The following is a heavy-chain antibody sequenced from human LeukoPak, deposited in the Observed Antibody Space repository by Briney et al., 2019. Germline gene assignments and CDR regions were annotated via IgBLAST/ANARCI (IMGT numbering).Heavy chain of an antibody. CDR1: GYTFTSYG. CDR2: ISAYNGNT. CDR3: ARDQLDQTPGYYFDY. V-gene: IGHV1-18*01. Sequence: GASVKVSCKASGYTFTSYGISWVRQAPGQGLEWMGWISAYNGNTNYAQKLQGRVTMTTDTSTSTAYMELRSLRSDDTAVYYCARDQLDQTPGYYFDYWGQGTLVTVSS. D-gene: IGHD1/OR15-1a*01. J-gene: IGHJ4*02.